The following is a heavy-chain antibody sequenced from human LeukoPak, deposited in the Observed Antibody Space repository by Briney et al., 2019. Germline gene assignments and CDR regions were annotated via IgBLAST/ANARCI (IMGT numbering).Heavy chain of an antibody. J-gene: IGHJ5*02. CDR2: IYHSGST. D-gene: IGHD1-26*01. Sequence: PSQTLSLTCTVSGGSISSGGYYWSWIRQPPGKGLEWIGYIYHSGSTYYNPSLKSRVTISVDRSKNQFSLKLSSVTAADTAVYYCARDQEATGFDPWGQGTLVTVSS. CDR3: ARDQEATGFDP. V-gene: IGHV4-30-2*01. CDR1: GGSISSGGYY.